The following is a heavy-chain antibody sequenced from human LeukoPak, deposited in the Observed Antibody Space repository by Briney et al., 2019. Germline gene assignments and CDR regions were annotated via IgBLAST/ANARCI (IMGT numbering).Heavy chain of an antibody. CDR3: AKGGQWLVQYYYYYMDV. J-gene: IGHJ6*03. CDR1: GFTLSSYA. V-gene: IGHV3-23*01. D-gene: IGHD6-19*01. Sequence: PGGSLRLSCAASGFTLSSYAMSWVRQAPGKGLEWVSAISGSGGSTYYADSVKGRFTISRDNSKNTLYLQMNSLRAEDTAVYYCAKGGQWLVQYYYYYMDVWGKGTTVTVSS. CDR2: ISGSGGST.